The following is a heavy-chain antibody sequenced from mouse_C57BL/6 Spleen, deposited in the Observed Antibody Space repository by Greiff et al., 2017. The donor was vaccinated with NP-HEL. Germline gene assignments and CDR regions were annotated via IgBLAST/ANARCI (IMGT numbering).Heavy chain of an antibody. V-gene: IGHV5-17*01. CDR3: ARYCGNSDYFDY. Sequence: EVKLMESGGGLVKPGGSLKLSCAASGFTLSDYGMHWVRQAPEKGLEWVAYISSGSSTIYYADTVKGRITISRDNTKNSLFLQMTSLRSEDTAMYYCARYCGNSDYFDYWGQGTTLTVSS. CDR1: GFTLSDYG. J-gene: IGHJ2*01. CDR2: ISSGSSTI. D-gene: IGHD1-1*01.